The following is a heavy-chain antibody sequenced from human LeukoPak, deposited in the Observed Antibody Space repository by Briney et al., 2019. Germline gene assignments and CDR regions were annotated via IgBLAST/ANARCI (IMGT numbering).Heavy chain of an antibody. CDR2: INWNGGST. D-gene: IGHD3-3*01. J-gene: IGHJ4*02. CDR1: GFTFDDYG. V-gene: IGHV3-20*04. CDR3: AKDRLYYDFWSGYYFDY. Sequence: PGGSLRLSCAASGFTFDDYGMSWVRQAPGKGLEWVSGINWNGGSTYYADSVKGRFTISRDNSKNTLYLQMNSLRAEDTAVYYCAKDRLYYDFWSGYYFDYWGQGTLVTVSS.